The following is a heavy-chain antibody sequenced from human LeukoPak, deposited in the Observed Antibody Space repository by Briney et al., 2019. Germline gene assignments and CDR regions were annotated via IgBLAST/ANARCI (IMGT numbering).Heavy chain of an antibody. Sequence: SETLSLTCAVYGGSFSGYYWSWIRQPPGKGLERIGEINHSGSTNYNPSLKSRITISVDTSKNQFSLKLSSVTAADTAVYYCARVAGNYYDRAFDIWGQGTMVTISS. CDR1: GGSFSGYY. CDR2: INHSGST. V-gene: IGHV4-34*01. J-gene: IGHJ3*02. CDR3: ARVAGNYYDRAFDI. D-gene: IGHD1-26*01.